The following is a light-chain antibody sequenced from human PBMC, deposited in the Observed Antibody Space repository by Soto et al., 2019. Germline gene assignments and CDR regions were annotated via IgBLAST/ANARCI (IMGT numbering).Light chain of an antibody. V-gene: IGLV2-11*01. CDR2: DVT. CDR3: CSYAGSYTFV. Sequence: SALTQPASVSGSPGQSVTISCTGTSSDVGVYDYVSWYQQHPGKAPKLMIYDVTKRPSGVPDRFSGSKSANTASLTISGLQAEDEADYYCCSYAGSYTFVFGTGTKVTVL. J-gene: IGLJ1*01. CDR1: SSDVGVYDY.